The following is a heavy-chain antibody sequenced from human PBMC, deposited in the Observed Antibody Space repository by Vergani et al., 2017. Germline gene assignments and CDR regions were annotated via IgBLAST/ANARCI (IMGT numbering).Heavy chain of an antibody. CDR2: VEDSGYF. Sequence: VQLQESGPGLVRPSETLSLTCTVSGGSLSGYYWNWIRQTPGEGLEWIGYVEDSGYFNYNPSLNTRVSMSSDTSNNQFSLMLSSVTVADTAVYYCARSIVSRSPPDYFDNWGQGTLVTVAS. CDR3: ARSIVSRSPPDYFDN. J-gene: IGHJ4*02. CDR1: GGSLSGYY. D-gene: IGHD1-14*01. V-gene: IGHV4-59*01.